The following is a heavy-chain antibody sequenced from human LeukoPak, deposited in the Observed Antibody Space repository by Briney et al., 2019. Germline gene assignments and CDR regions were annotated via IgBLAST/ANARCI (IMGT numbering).Heavy chain of an antibody. Sequence: GGSLRLSSAASGFTFDDYAMHWVRQAPGKGLEWVAGIIWNSGSIGYADSVKGRFTISRDNAKNSLYLQMNRLRAEDTALYYCAKDRGSYFPPTDFDYWGQGTLVTVSS. J-gene: IGHJ4*02. V-gene: IGHV3-9*01. D-gene: IGHD1-26*01. CDR2: IIWNSGSI. CDR1: GFTFDDYA. CDR3: AKDRGSYFPPTDFDY.